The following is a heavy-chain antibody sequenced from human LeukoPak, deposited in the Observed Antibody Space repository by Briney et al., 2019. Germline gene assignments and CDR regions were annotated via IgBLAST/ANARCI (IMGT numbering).Heavy chain of an antibody. CDR1: GGSFSGYY. J-gene: IGHJ4*02. D-gene: IGHD1-14*01. V-gene: IGHV4-34*01. CDR3: ARRNVWGRYFDY. CDR2: INHSGST. Sequence: SETLSLTCAVYGGSFSGYYWSWIRQPPGKGLEWIGEINHSGSTNYNPSLTSRVTISVDTSKNQFSLKLSSVTAADTAVYYCARRNVWGRYFDYWGQGTLVTVSS.